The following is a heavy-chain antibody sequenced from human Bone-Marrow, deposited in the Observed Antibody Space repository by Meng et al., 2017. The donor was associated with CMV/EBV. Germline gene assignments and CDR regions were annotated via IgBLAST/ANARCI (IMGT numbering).Heavy chain of an antibody. Sequence: SETLSLTCTVSGYSISSGYYWGWIRQPPGKGLEWIGSIYHSGSTYYNPSLKSRVTISVDTSKNQFSLKLSSVTAADTAVYYCARILYDSSGYPDYWGQGTLVPVSS. CDR3: ARILYDSSGYPDY. D-gene: IGHD3-22*01. J-gene: IGHJ4*02. CDR1: GYSISSGYY. V-gene: IGHV4-38-2*02. CDR2: IYHSGST.